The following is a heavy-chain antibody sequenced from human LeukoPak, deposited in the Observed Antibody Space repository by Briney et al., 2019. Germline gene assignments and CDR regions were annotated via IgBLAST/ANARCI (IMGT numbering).Heavy chain of an antibody. D-gene: IGHD3-10*01. Sequence: PSETLSLTCTVSGDSISSTSSFWGWIRQPPGKGLEWIGNIYHSGSTYYNPSLKSRVAISVDTSKNQFSLKLSSVTAGDTAIYYCVRHGESGRHHAYFDYWGHGALVTVSS. V-gene: IGHV4-39*01. CDR2: IYHSGST. CDR3: VRHGESGRHHAYFDY. J-gene: IGHJ4*01. CDR1: GDSISSTSSF.